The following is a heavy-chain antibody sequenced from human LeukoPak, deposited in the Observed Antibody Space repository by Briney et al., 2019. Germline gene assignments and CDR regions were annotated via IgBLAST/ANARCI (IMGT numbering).Heavy chain of an antibody. CDR3: ARQGLGQQLVSVHFDY. CDR1: GFIFSSYD. D-gene: IGHD6-13*01. CDR2: ISSDGDTI. V-gene: IGHV3-48*03. Sequence: GGSLRLSCAASGFIFSSYDMHWVRQAPGKGLEWVSYISSDGDTIYYADSVKGRFTISRDNAKNSLHLQMSSLRAEDTAVYYCARQGLGQQLVSVHFDYWGQGTLVTVSS. J-gene: IGHJ4*02.